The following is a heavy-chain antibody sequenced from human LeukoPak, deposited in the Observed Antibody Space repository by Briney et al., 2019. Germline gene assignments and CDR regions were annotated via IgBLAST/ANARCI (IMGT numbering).Heavy chain of an antibody. CDR2: IVVGSGNT. CDR3: ARYNGDLTGGFDY. CDR1: GFTFTSSA. D-gene: IGHD4-17*01. V-gene: IGHV1-58*01. J-gene: IGHJ4*02. Sequence: TSVKVSCKASGFTFTSSAVQWVRQARGQRLEWIGWIVVGSGNTDCAQKFQERVTMTRDTSTSTVYMELSSLRSEDTAVYYCARYNGDLTGGFDYWGQGTLVTVSS.